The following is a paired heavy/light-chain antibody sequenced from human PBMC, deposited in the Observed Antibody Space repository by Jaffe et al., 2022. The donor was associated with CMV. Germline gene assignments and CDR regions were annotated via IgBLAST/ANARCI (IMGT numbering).Heavy chain of an antibody. D-gene: IGHD3-3*01. J-gene: IGHJ5*02. CDR3: ARDHFDVWSGSRISHWFDP. Sequence: QVQLVQSGAEVKKPGASVKVSCKTSGYTFTSYFMHWVRQAPGQGLEWMGFINPRDGSTTYAQKFKGRVTMTGDTSTSMVYMELGSLRSEDTAMYYCARDHFDVWSGSRISHWFDPWGQGTLVIVSS. V-gene: IGHV1-46*01. CDR1: GYTFTSYF. CDR2: INPRDGST.
Light chain of an antibody. CDR1: ALAKQY. Sequence: SYDLTQPPSVSVSPGQTARITCSGDALAKQYGFWYQQKSGQAPVLVIYKDTERPSGTPERFSGSSSGTTVTLTISEVQAEDEADYYCQSADNSGSYVVFGGGTKLTVL. V-gene: IGLV3-25*03. CDR2: KDT. CDR3: QSADNSGSYVV. J-gene: IGLJ2*01.